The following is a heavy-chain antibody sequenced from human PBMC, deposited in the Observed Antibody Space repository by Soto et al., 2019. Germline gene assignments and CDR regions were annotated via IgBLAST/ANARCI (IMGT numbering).Heavy chain of an antibody. V-gene: IGHV1-3*05. J-gene: IGHJ6*02. Sequence: QVQLVQSGAEEKKPGASVKVSCKASGYTFTSYAMHWVRQAPGQRLEWMGWVNAGNGNTKYSQKFQGRVTITRDTSASTAYMELSSLRSEDTAVYYCASGYSYGNYYYYGMDVWGQGTTVTVSS. D-gene: IGHD5-18*01. CDR3: ASGYSYGNYYYYGMDV. CDR1: GYTFTSYA. CDR2: VNAGNGNT.